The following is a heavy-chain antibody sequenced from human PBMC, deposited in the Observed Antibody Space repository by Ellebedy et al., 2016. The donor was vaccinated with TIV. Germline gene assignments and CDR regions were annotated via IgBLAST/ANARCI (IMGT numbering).Heavy chain of an antibody. CDR3: ARLQSDGMDV. CDR1: GFTFSTYS. Sequence: GESLKISCAASGFTFSTYSMNWVRQAPGKGLEWVSSISGRGNYMYYVDSVRGRFTISRDNAKNSLYLQLNSLRAEDTGVYYCARLQSDGMDVWGQGTTVTVSS. CDR2: ISGRGNYM. V-gene: IGHV3-21*01. J-gene: IGHJ6*02. D-gene: IGHD1-1*01.